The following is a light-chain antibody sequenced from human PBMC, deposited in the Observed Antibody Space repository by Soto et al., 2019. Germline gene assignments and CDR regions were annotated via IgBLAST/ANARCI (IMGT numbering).Light chain of an antibody. Sequence: DIRITRSPYTLSGSLGYIFTITFRASQTISSWLAWYQQKPGKAPKLLIYKASTLKSGVPSRFSGSGSGTEFTLTISILQPDDFATYCCQHDKSYSEAFGQGTKVDIK. CDR3: QHDKSYSEA. J-gene: IGKJ1*01. V-gene: IGKV1-5*03. CDR2: KAS. CDR1: QTISSW.